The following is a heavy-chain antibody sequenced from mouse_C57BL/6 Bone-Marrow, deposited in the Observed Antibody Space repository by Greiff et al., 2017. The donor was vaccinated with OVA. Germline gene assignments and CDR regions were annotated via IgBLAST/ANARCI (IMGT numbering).Heavy chain of an antibody. CDR1: GYTFTSYW. CDR3: ARLELFDY. V-gene: IGHV1-80*01. CDR2: IYPGDGDT. J-gene: IGHJ2*01. Sequence: VQLQQPGAELVKPGASVKLSCKASGYTFTSYWMHWVKQRPGRGLEWIGQIYPGDGDTNYNGKFKGKAKLTADKSSSTAYMQLSSLTSEDSAVYFCARLELFDYWGQGTTLTVSS.